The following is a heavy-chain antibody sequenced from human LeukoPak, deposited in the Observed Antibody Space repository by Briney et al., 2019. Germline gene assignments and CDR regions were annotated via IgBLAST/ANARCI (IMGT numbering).Heavy chain of an antibody. J-gene: IGHJ4*02. D-gene: IGHD5-18*01. CDR1: GFTSDDYA. CDR3: AKDGIGYSYGSYYFDY. CDR2: ISWNSGSI. V-gene: IGHV3-9*02. Sequence: SLRLSCAPPGFTSDDYATHWVRQAPRKGLEWVSRISWNSGSIGYADSVKGRVSISRDNAKNSLYLQMNSLRAEDTALYYCAKDGIGYSYGSYYFDYWGQGTLVTVSS.